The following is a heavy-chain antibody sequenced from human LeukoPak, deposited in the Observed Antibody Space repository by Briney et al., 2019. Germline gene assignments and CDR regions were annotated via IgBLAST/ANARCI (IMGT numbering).Heavy chain of an antibody. CDR3: ARGIWSARTVDYYLDY. CDR2: ISAYNGNT. Sequence: ASVKVSCQASGYTFTSYGISWVRQAPGQGLEWMGWISAYNGNTNYAQNFQGRVTITRDSSASTAYMELSSLTSEDTAVYYCARGIWSARTVDYYLDYWGQGTLVTVSS. J-gene: IGHJ4*02. D-gene: IGHD2-21*01. V-gene: IGHV1-18*01. CDR1: GYTFTSYG.